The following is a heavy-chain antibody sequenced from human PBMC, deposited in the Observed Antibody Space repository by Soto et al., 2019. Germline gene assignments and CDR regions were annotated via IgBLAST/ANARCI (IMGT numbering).Heavy chain of an antibody. CDR3: ARDIGLEETYYYYMDV. J-gene: IGHJ6*03. D-gene: IGHD1-1*01. Sequence: ASVKVSCKASGGTFSSYAISWVRQAPGQGLEWMGGIIPIFGTANYAQKFQGRVTITADESTSTAYMELSSLRSEDTAVYYCARDIGLEETYYYYMDVWGKGTTVTVSS. CDR1: GGTFSSYA. V-gene: IGHV1-69*13. CDR2: IIPIFGTA.